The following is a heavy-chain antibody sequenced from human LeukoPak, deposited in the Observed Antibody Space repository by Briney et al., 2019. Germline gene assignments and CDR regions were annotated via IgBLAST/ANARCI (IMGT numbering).Heavy chain of an antibody. CDR2: INSDGSST. CDR3: ATDFYGMDV. J-gene: IGHJ6*02. Sequence: GGSLRLSCAASGFTFSSYWMNWVRQAPREGLVWVSRINSDGSSTSYADSVKGRFIVSRDNAKNTLYLQMNSLRAGDTAVYYCATDFYGMDVWGQGTTVTVSS. V-gene: IGHV3-74*01. CDR1: GFTFSSYW.